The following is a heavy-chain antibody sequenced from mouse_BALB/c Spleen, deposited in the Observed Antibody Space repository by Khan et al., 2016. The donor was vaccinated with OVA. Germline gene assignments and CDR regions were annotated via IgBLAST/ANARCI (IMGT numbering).Heavy chain of an antibody. CDR3: ARENYYGRGCYAMDY. J-gene: IGHJ4*01. CDR1: GYTFTSYW. CDR2: IGPGSSNA. Sequence: DLVKPGASVKLSCKASGYTFTSYWINWIKQRPGQGLEWIGRIGPGSSNAYYNDMFKDKATLTVDTSSKTAHIQLSSLSAEDSAVYCCARENYYGRGCYAMDYWGQGTSVTVSA. V-gene: IGHV1S41*01. D-gene: IGHD1-1*01.